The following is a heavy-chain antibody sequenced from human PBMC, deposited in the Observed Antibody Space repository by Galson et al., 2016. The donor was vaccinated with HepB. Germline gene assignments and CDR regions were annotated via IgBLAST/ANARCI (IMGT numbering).Heavy chain of an antibody. D-gene: IGHD3-22*01. CDR1: GFTFKTYG. V-gene: IGHV3-30*03. Sequence: SLRLSCAASGFTFKTYGIHWGRQAPGKGLEWVAVISYDGSNKYYADSVKGRFTMSRDNSKNTVYLQMNSLRAEDTAVYYCARAVRGSLLSDPWGQGTLVTVSS. CDR3: ARAVRGSLLSDP. CDR2: ISYDGSNK. J-gene: IGHJ5*02.